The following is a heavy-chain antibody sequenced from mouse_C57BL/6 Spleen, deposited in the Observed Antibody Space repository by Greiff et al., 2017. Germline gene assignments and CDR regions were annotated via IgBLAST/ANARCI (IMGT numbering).Heavy chain of an antibody. D-gene: IGHD1-2*01. CDR3: ARHEAASHLDY. V-gene: IGHV5-6*02. CDR2: ISSGGSYT. J-gene: IGHJ2*01. Sequence: DVMLVESGGDLVKPGGSLKLSCAASGFTFSSYGMSWVRQTPDKRLEWVATISSGGSYTYYPDSVKGRFTISRDNAKNTLYLQMSSLKSEDTAMYYCARHEAASHLDYWGQGTTLTVSS. CDR1: GFTFSSYG.